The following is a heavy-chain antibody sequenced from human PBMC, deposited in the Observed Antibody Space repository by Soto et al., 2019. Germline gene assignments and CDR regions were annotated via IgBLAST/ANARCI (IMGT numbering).Heavy chain of an antibody. V-gene: IGHV3-15*01. CDR3: TTGCSITSCYFGFIDAFDI. J-gene: IGHJ3*02. CDR2: IKSKTDGGTT. D-gene: IGHD2-2*01. Sequence: EVQLVESGGGLVKPGGSLRLSCAASGFTFSNAWMSWVRQAPGKGLEWVGRIKSKTDGGTTDYAAPVKGRFTISRDDSKNTLYLQMNSLKTEDTAVYYCTTGCSITSCYFGFIDAFDIWGQGTMVTVSS. CDR1: GFTFSNAW.